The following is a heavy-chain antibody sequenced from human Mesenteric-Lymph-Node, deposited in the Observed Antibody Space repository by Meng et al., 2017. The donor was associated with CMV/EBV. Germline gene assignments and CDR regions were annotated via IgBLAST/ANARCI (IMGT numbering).Heavy chain of an antibody. CDR1: GFIFSNYG. CDR2: ISAYNGNT. D-gene: IGHD3-22*01. V-gene: IGHV1-18*01. Sequence: GESLKISCAASGFIFSNYGVHWVRQAPGQGLEWMGWISAYNGNTNYAQKLQGRVTMTTDTSTSTAYMELRSLRSDDTAVYYCAREYYDSSGYPLAFDIWGQGTMVTVSS. CDR3: AREYYDSSGYPLAFDI. J-gene: IGHJ3*02.